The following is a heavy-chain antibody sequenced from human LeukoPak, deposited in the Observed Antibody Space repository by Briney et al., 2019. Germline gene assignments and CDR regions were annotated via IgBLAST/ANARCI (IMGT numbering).Heavy chain of an antibody. D-gene: IGHD4-17*01. CDR2: MIPIFGTA. Sequence: GASVKVSCKASGGTFSSYAISWVRQAPGQGLEWMGRMIPIFGTANYAQKFQGRVTITTDESTSTAYMELSSLRSEDTAVYYCALFSDYGDQHWGQGTLVTVSS. V-gene: IGHV1-69*05. CDR3: ALFSDYGDQH. CDR1: GGTFSSYA. J-gene: IGHJ4*02.